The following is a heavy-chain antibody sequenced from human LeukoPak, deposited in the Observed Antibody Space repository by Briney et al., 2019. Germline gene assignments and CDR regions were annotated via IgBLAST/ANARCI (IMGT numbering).Heavy chain of an antibody. CDR1: GGTFSSYA. V-gene: IGHV1-69*13. J-gene: IGHJ5*02. D-gene: IGHD3-22*01. Sequence: SVTVSCKASGGTFSSYAISWVRQAPGQGLEWMGGIIPIFGTANYAQKFQGRVTITADESTSTAYMELSSLRSEDTAVYYCARLYYYDSSGYYRNYNWFDPWGQGTLVTVSS. CDR2: IIPIFGTA. CDR3: ARLYYYDSSGYYRNYNWFDP.